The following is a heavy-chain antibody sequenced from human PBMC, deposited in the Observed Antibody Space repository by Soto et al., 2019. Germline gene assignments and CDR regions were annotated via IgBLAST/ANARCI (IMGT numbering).Heavy chain of an antibody. D-gene: IGHD1-26*01. CDR1: GGTFSSYA. Sequence: QVQLVQSGAEVKKPGSSVKVSCKASGGTFSSYAISWVRQAPGQGLEWMGGIIPIFGTANYAQKFQGRVRITADESTSTAYMELSSLRSEDTAVYYCGVGKALVAGVGMMRDWGQGTLVTVSS. CDR3: GVGKALVAGVGMMRD. CDR2: IIPIFGTA. V-gene: IGHV1-69*12. J-gene: IGHJ4*02.